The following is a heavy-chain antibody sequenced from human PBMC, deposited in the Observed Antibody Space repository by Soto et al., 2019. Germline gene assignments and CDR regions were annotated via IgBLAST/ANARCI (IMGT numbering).Heavy chain of an antibody. CDR1: GASISTVDYF. J-gene: IGHJ5*02. D-gene: IGHD3-16*01. V-gene: IGHV4-30-4*01. CDR2: IYKSATT. Sequence: PSGPLSLTCSVSGASISTVDYFWAWIRQPPGQALEYIGYIYKSATTYYNPSFESRVAISLDTSKSQFSLNVTSVTAADTAVYFCARGRDCLPGKCFPHWVDAWGERTLVTVS. CDR3: ARGRDCLPGKCFPHWVDA.